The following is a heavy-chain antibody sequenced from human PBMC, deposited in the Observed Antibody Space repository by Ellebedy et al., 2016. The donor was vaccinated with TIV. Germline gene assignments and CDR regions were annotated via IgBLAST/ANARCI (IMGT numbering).Heavy chain of an antibody. CDR1: GFTFSSYS. CDR2: ITSSSSYI. V-gene: IGHV3-21*01. CDR3: ARDPPSGSGNYVDY. D-gene: IGHD3-10*01. Sequence: PGGSLRLSCAASGFTFSSYSMNWVRQAPGKGLEWVSSITSSSSYIYYADSVKGRFTVSRDNAKNSLYLQMNSMRAEDTAVYYCARDPPSGSGNYVDYWGQGTLVTVSS. J-gene: IGHJ4*02.